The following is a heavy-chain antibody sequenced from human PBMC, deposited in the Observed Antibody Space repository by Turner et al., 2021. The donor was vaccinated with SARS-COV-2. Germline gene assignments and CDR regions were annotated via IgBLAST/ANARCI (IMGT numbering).Heavy chain of an antibody. CDR3: AVLEMATITDAFDI. J-gene: IGHJ3*02. CDR2: INPNSGGT. D-gene: IGHD5-12*01. Sequence: QVQLVQSGAEVKKPGASVKVSCKASGYTFTGYYMHWVRQAPGQGLEWRGWINPNSGGTNYAQKFQGRVNMTRDTSISTAYMELSRLGSDDTAVYYCAVLEMATITDAFDIWGQGTMVTVSS. V-gene: IGHV1-2*02. CDR1: GYTFTGYY.